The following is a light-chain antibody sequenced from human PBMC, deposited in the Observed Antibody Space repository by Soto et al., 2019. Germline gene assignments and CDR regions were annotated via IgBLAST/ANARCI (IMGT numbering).Light chain of an antibody. CDR2: DAS. CDR3: QQYNSWQLS. CDR1: QTLDTW. J-gene: IGKJ4*01. Sequence: DIQMTQSPSTLSASVGDRVTITCRASQTLDTWLAWYQQKPGKAPKVLIYDASNLESGVPSRFSGRGSGTEFTLTISSLQPDDSATYYCQQYNSWQLSFGGGTKVEIK. V-gene: IGKV1-5*01.